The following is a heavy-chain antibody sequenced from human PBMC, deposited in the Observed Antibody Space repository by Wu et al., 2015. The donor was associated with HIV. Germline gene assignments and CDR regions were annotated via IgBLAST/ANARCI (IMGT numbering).Heavy chain of an antibody. Sequence: QVRLMQSGAAVKKPGSSVKISCQASEVSFSHYAVNWVRQAPGQGLEWIGGIVPIFATPNYAQKFEGRVTITADESTSTVYMELKRLSSDDTAVYYCARDRDVVPIVAATSWFDSWGRGTLVTVSS. V-gene: IGHV1-69*12. CDR1: EVSFSHYA. CDR2: IVPIFATP. CDR3: ARDRDVVPIVAATSWFDS. J-gene: IGHJ5*01. D-gene: IGHD2-15*01.